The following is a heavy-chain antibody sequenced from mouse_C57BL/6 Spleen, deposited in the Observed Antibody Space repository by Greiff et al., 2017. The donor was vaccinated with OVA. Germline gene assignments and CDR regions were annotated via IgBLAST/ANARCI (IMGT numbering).Heavy chain of an antibody. D-gene: IGHD2-1*01. Sequence: VHLVESGPGLVQPSQSLSITCTVSGFSLTSYGVHWVRQSPGKGLEWLGVIWRGGSTDYNAAFMSRLSITKDNSKSQVFFKMNSLQADDTAIYYCAKIYYGNGGDYYAMDYWGQGTSVTVSS. V-gene: IGHV2-5*01. CDR3: AKIYYGNGGDYYAMDY. CDR2: IWRGGST. CDR1: GFSLTSYG. J-gene: IGHJ4*01.